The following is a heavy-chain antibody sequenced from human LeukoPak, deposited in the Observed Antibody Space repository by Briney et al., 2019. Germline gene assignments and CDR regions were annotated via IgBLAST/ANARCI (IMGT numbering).Heavy chain of an antibody. CDR1: GFTFSSYA. D-gene: IGHD2-21*02. CDR2: ISYDGSNK. CDR3: ARVFGAYCGGDCAVDY. Sequence: GGSLRLSCAASGFTFSSYAMHWVRQAPGKGLEWVAVISYDGSNKYYADSVKGRFTISRDNSRNTLYLQMNSLRAEDTAVYYCARVFGAYCGGDCAVDYWGQGTLVTVSS. V-gene: IGHV3-30*04. J-gene: IGHJ4*02.